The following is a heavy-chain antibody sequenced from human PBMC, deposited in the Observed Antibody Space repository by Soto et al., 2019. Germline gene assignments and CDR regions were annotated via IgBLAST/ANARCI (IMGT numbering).Heavy chain of an antibody. Sequence: EVQLVQSAAEVKKPGESLRISCTGSGYSFTYYWISWVRQMPGKGLEWMGRIDPSDSYANYSPSFQGHVTISVDKSINTAYLQWSSLKASDTAMYSCARLDVAGGFDPWGQGTLVTVSS. D-gene: IGHD3-16*01. CDR2: IDPSDSYA. V-gene: IGHV5-10-1*01. J-gene: IGHJ5*02. CDR1: GYSFTYYW. CDR3: ARLDVAGGFDP.